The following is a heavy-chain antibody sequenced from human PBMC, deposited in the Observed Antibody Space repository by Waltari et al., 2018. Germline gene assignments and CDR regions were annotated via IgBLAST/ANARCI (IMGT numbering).Heavy chain of an antibody. CDR3: ATDPWNSGQPYGMDV. Sequence: EVQLLQSGGGLVQPGGSLRLSCTASGFTVSTSAMSWVRQAPGKGLEWISPISSSGDRTYYADSWKGRFTIARDNFMNTLYLQMNSLRAEDTAVYYCATDPWNSGQPYGMDVWGQGTTVTVSS. V-gene: IGHV3-23*01. J-gene: IGHJ6*02. CDR1: GFTVSTSA. D-gene: IGHD5-12*01. CDR2: ISSSGDRT.